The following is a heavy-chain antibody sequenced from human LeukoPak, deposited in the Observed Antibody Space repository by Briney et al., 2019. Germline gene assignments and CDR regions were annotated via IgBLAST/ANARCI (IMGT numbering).Heavy chain of an antibody. D-gene: IGHD3-16*01. J-gene: IGHJ4*02. V-gene: IGHV4-39*07. CDR3: ARWASISRQPGGFFDH. CDR1: GGSMTGTSYY. CDR2: VYYSGST. Sequence: SETLSLTCSVSGGSMTGTSYYWAWIRQPPGKGLEWIGSVYYSGSTSYSPSLKSRVTISVDTSKNQFSLNLNSVTAADTAVYYCARWASISRQPGGFFDHWGQGTLVTVSS.